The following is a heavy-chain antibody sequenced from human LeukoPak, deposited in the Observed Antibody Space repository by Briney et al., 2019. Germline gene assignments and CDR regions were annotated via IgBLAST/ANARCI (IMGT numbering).Heavy chain of an antibody. CDR1: GGSISSGGYY. CDR2: ICYSGST. V-gene: IGHV4-31*03. CDR3: AREVGGSADL. Sequence: SETLSLTCTVSGGSISSGGYYWSWIRQHPGKGLEWIGYICYSGSTYYNPSLKSRVTVSVDTSKNQFSLKLSSVTAADTAVYYCAREVGGSADLWGRGTLVTVSS. D-gene: IGHD3-16*01. J-gene: IGHJ2*01.